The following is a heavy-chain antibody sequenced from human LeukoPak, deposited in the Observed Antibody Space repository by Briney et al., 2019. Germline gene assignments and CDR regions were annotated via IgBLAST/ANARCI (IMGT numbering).Heavy chain of an antibody. CDR1: GGSISSSSYH. V-gene: IGHV4-39*01. CDR3: ARQRGGYEFDY. J-gene: IGHJ4*02. CDR2: IRYTGST. D-gene: IGHD5-12*01. Sequence: SETLSLTCTVSGGSISSSSYHWGWIRQPPGKGLEWIGNIRYTGSTYYNPSLKSRVTISVDTSKNQFSLRLSSVTAADTAVYYCARQRGGYEFDYWGQGTLVTVSS.